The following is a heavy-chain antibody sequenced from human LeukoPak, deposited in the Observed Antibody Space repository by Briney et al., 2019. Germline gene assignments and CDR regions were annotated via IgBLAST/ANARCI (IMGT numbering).Heavy chain of an antibody. V-gene: IGHV5-51*01. D-gene: IGHD3-22*01. CDR2: IYPGDSDT. Sequence: GESLKISCQGSGYSFTNYWIGWVRQMPGKGLEWMGIIYPGDSDTRYSPSFQGQVTISADKSISTAYLQWSSLKASDTAMYYCASCYYDSSGYEDYWGQGTLVTVSS. CDR3: ASCYYDSSGYEDY. J-gene: IGHJ4*02. CDR1: GYSFTNYW.